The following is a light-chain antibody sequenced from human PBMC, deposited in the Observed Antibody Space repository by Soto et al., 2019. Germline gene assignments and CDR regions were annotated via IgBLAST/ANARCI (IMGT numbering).Light chain of an antibody. CDR1: QSVSSAY. CDR2: GAS. V-gene: IGKV3-20*01. J-gene: IGKJ2*01. CDR3: QQSGSSFYT. Sequence: EIVWTQSPGTLSLSPGERATLSCRASQSVSSAYLAWYQQIPGQAPRLLICGASSRATGIPDRFSGSGSGTDITLTISGLEPEEFAVYYCQQSGSSFYTFGQGTKLEIK.